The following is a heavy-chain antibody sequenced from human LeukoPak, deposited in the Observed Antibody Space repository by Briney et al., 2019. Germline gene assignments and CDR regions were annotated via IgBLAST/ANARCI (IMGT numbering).Heavy chain of an antibody. V-gene: IGHV4-34*01. J-gene: IGHJ5*02. CDR3: ARDYYGSGSHNWFDP. Sequence: PSETLSLTCAVYGGSFSGYYWSWIRQPPGKGLEWIGEINHSGSTNYNPSLKSRVTISVDTSKNQFSLKLSSVTAADTAVYYCARDYYGSGSHNWFDPWGQGTLVTVSS. D-gene: IGHD3-10*01. CDR1: GGSFSGYY. CDR2: INHSGST.